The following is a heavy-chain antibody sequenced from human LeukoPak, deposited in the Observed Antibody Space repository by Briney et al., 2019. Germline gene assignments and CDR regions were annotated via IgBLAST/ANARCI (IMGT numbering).Heavy chain of an antibody. V-gene: IGHV4-39*02. CDR3: ARDRIVGVERPVDV. D-gene: IGHD1-26*01. CDR1: GGSISSSSCH. Sequence: PSGTLSLTCTVSGGSISSSSCHWGWIRQSPGKRLEWIGNIYYGGSTYYNPSLQSRVTISVDTSKNQFSLKLGSVTAADTAVYYCARDRIVGVERPVDVWGQGTTVTVS. J-gene: IGHJ6*02. CDR2: IYYGGST.